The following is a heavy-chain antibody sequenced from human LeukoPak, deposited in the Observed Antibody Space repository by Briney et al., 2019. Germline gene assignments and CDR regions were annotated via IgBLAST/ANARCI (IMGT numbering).Heavy chain of an antibody. Sequence: GRSLRLSCAASGFTFSTYWMSWVRQAQGKGRKGVGDIKPDGSQHKFLPSVKGRFTKCRDNAKISVRLQMHSLRAEDTAVYYCARARYCTSSSCYKDFWGQGTLVTVS. V-gene: IGHV3-7*01. CDR1: GFTFSTYW. D-gene: IGHD2-2*01. J-gene: IGHJ4*02. CDR2: IKPDGSQH. CDR3: ARARYCTSSSCYKDF.